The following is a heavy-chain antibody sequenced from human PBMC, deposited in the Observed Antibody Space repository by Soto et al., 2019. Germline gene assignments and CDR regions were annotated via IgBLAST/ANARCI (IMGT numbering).Heavy chain of an antibody. V-gene: IGHV1-46*01. D-gene: IGHD3-3*01. CDR2: INPSGGST. CDR3: GREVITIFGVVIDYYGMDV. J-gene: IGHJ6*02. Sequence: ASVKVSCKASGYTFTSYYMHWVRQAPGQGLEWMGIINPSGGSTSYAQKFQGRVTMTRDTSTRTVYMELSSLRSEDTAVYYCGREVITIFGVVIDYYGMDVWGQGTTVTVSS. CDR1: GYTFTSYY.